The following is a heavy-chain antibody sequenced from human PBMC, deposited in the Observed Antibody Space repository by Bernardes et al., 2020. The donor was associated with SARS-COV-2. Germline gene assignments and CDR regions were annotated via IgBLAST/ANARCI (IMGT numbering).Heavy chain of an antibody. Sequence: GSLRLSCAASGFTFSGSAMHWVRQASGKGLEWVGRIRDKANIYATSYASSVEGRFTISRDDSKNTAYLQMNSLKTEDTAIYYCTTGDCDGGDCLGRRGLFDYWGQGTLVTVSS. CDR1: GFTFSGSA. J-gene: IGHJ4*02. D-gene: IGHD2-21*02. CDR2: IRDKANIYAT. CDR3: TTGDCDGGDCLGRRGLFDY. V-gene: IGHV3-73*01.